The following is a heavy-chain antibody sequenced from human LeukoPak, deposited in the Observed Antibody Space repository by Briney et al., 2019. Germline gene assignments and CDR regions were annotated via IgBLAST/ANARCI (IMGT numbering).Heavy chain of an antibody. V-gene: IGHV3-30*18. D-gene: IGHD2-15*01. CDR2: ISYDGSNK. CDR1: GFIFSGYD. CDR3: AKSSGGGGSMDV. Sequence: GRSLRLSCAASGFIFSGYDMHWVRQAPGKGLEWVAVISYDGSNKYYADSVKGRFTISRDNSKNTLYLQMNSLRAEDTAVYYCAKSSGGGGSMDVWGQGTTVTVSS. J-gene: IGHJ6*02.